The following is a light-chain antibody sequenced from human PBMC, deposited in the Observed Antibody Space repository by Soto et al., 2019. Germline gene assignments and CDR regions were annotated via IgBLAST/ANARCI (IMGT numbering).Light chain of an antibody. CDR3: SSYTSSSTFYV. CDR1: SSDIGNYNY. J-gene: IGLJ1*01. CDR2: DVS. V-gene: IGLV2-14*01. Sequence: SALTQPASVSGSPGQSITISCTGTSSDIGNYNYVSWYQQHPGKAPRLMIYDVSNRPSGVSNRFSGSKSGNTASLTISGLQAEDEADYYCSSYTSSSTFYVFGTGTKVTVL.